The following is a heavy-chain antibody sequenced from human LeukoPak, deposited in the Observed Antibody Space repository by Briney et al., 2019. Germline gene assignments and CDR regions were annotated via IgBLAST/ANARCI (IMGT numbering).Heavy chain of an antibody. CDR3: AKRGPRGLRYFDWLLPPGAFDI. V-gene: IGHV3-23*01. CDR2: ISGSGGST. Sequence: GGSLRLSCAASGFTFSSYAMSWVRRAPGKGLEWVSAISGSGGSTYYADSVKGRFTISRDNSKNTLYLQMNSLRAEDTAVYYCAKRGPRGLRYFDWLLPPGAFDIWGQGTMVTVSS. J-gene: IGHJ3*02. D-gene: IGHD3-9*01. CDR1: GFTFSSYA.